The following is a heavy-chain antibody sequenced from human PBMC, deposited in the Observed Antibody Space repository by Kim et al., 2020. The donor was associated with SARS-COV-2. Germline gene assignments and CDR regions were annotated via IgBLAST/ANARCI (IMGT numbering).Heavy chain of an antibody. Sequence: ASVKVSCKASGFTFNGYAVNWVRQAPGQGLEWMGWINTNTGNPTYAQGFTGRFVFSLDTSVHTAYLQISSLKPEDRGVYFCARSFRDESTRIHYFYYNLDVWGQGTTVTVSS. CDR3: ARSFRDESTRIHYFYYNLDV. CDR1: GFTFNGYA. V-gene: IGHV7-4-1*02. J-gene: IGHJ6*02. CDR2: INTNTGNP.